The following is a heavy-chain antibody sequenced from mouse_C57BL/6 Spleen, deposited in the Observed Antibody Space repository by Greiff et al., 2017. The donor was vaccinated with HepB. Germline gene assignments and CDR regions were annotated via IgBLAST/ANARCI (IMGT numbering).Heavy chain of an antibody. Sequence: QVQLKQSGAELVRPGASVKLSCKASGYTFTDYYINWVKQRPGQGLEWIARIYPGSGNTYYNEKFKGKATLTADKSSSTAYLQLSSMTSEDCAVYISARAKYRNYPDYWGQGTTLTVSS. V-gene: IGHV1-76*01. D-gene: IGHD2-5*01. CDR2: IYPGSGNT. CDR1: GYTFTDYY. J-gene: IGHJ2*01. CDR3: ARAKYRNYPDY.